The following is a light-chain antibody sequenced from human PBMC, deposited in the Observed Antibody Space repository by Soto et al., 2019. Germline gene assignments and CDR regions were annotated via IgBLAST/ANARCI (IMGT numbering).Light chain of an antibody. Sequence: DIQMTQSPSTLSASVGDTVTITCRASQSISSWLSWYQHKPGKAPNLLIHKASTLQSGVPSRFSGSASGTEFSLTISSLQPDDFATYYCQQYKSYSGFTFVQGTKLEIK. V-gene: IGKV1-5*03. J-gene: IGKJ2*01. CDR2: KAS. CDR3: QQYKSYSGFT. CDR1: QSISSW.